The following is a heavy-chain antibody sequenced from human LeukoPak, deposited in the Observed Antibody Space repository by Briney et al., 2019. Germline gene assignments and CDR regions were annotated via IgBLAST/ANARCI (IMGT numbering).Heavy chain of an antibody. J-gene: IGHJ4*02. CDR1: GYTFTSYY. CDR2: SNPNSGGT. Sequence: RASVKVSCKASGYTFTSYYMHWVRQAPRQGLEWMGWSNPNSGGTNYAQKFQGRVTMTRDTSISTAYMELSRLRSDDTAVYYCAMVAAIFQLTTNYYFDYWGQGTLVTVSS. V-gene: IGHV1-2*02. CDR3: AMVAAIFQLTTNYYFDY. D-gene: IGHD2-15*01.